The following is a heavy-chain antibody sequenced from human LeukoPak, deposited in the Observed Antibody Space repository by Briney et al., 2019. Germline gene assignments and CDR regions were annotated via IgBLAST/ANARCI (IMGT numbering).Heavy chain of an antibody. CDR2: IRYDGSNK. V-gene: IGHV3-30*02. J-gene: IGHJ6*03. CDR3: AKDRCSNGIGCYYYYMDV. CDR1: GFTSSSYG. D-gene: IGHD2-8*01. Sequence: VGSLRLSSAASGFTSSSYGMHWVRQAPGKGLEWVAFIRYDGSNKYYAASVKGRFTISRDNSKNILYLQMNSLRAEDTAVYYCAKDRCSNGIGCYYYYMDVWGKGTTVTISS.